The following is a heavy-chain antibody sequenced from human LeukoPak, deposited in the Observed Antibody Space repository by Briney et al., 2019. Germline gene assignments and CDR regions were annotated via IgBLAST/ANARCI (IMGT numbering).Heavy chain of an antibody. D-gene: IGHD4-23*01. Sequence: ASVKVSCKASGYTFTSYDINWARQATGQGLEWMGWMNPNSGNTGSAQKFQGRVTMTRNTSISTAYMELSSLTSEDTAVYYCARGNYDGYYFDYWGQGTLVTVSS. CDR3: ARGNYDGYYFDY. CDR2: MNPNSGNT. CDR1: GYTFTSYD. V-gene: IGHV1-8*01. J-gene: IGHJ4*02.